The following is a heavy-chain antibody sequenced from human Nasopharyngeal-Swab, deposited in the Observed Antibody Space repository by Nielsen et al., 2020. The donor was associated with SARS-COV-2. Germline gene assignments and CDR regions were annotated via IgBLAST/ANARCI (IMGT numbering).Heavy chain of an antibody. CDR2: INPNSGGT. V-gene: IGHV1-2*04. CDR3: ARDPGGILFPPDYMDV. Sequence: ASVKVSCKASGYTFTGYYMHWVRQAPGQGLEWMGWINPNSGGTNYAQKFQGWVTMTRDTSISTAYMELSRLRSDDTAVYYCARDPGGILFPPDYMDVWGKGTTVTVSS. D-gene: IGHD2-15*01. CDR1: GYTFTGYY. J-gene: IGHJ6*03.